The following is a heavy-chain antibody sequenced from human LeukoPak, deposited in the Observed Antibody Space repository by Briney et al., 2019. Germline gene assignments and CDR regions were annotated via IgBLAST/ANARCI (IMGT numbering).Heavy chain of an antibody. CDR3: ARDLALGYCSSTSCSDYMDV. V-gene: IGHV4-30-4*08. CDR2: IHHSGST. Sequence: PSETLSLTCTVSGGSISSGDYYWSWIRQPAGKGLEWIGYIHHSGSTYYNPSLKSRVTISVDSSKNQFSLKLSSVAAADTAVYYCARDLALGYCSSTSCSDYMDVWGKGTTVTVSS. J-gene: IGHJ6*03. CDR1: GGSISSGDYY. D-gene: IGHD2-2*01.